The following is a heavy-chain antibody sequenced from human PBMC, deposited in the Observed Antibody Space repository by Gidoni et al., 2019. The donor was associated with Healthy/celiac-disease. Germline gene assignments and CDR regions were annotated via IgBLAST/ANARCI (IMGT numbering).Heavy chain of an antibody. CDR1: GGSTSSGDYY. V-gene: IGHV4-30-4*01. Sequence: QVQLQESGPGLVKPSQTLSLTCTVSGGSTSSGDYYWSWIRQPPGKGLEWIGYIYYSGSTYYTPSLKSRVTISVDTSKNQFSLKLSSVTAADTAVYYCARERRGIVVVPAAMKLTDYWGQGTLVTVSS. CDR2: IYYSGST. D-gene: IGHD2-2*01. CDR3: ARERRGIVVVPAAMKLTDY. J-gene: IGHJ4*02.